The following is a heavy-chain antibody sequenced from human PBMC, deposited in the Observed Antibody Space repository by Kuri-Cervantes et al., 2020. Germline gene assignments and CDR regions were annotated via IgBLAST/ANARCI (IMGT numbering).Heavy chain of an antibody. CDR3: ARTHTLRYYYGMDV. J-gene: IGHJ6*02. CDR2: ISGSGGST. Sequence: GESLKISCAASGFTFSSYAMSWVRQAPGKGLEWVSAISGSGGSTYYADSVKGRFTISRDNSKNTLYLQMNSLRAEDTAVYYCARTHTLRYYYGMDVWGQGTTVTAP. D-gene: IGHD1-14*01. CDR1: GFTFSSYA. V-gene: IGHV3-23*01.